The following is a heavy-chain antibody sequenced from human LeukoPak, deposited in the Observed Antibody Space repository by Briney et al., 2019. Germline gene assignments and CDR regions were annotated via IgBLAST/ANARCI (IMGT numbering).Heavy chain of an antibody. CDR1: GFTFSSYA. J-gene: IGHJ4*02. CDR3: ARGEGQQLWPRGPGDY. D-gene: IGHD6-13*01. CDR2: ISYDGSNK. V-gene: IGHV3-30*04. Sequence: GSSLRLSCAASGFTFSSYAMHWVRQAPGKGLEWVAVISYDGSNKYYADSVKGRFTISRDNSKNTLYLQMNSLRAEDTAVYYCARGEGQQLWPRGPGDYWGQGTLVTVSS.